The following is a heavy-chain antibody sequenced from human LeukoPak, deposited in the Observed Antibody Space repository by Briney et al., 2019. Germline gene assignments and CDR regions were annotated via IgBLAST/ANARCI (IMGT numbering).Heavy chain of an antibody. J-gene: IGHJ4*02. CDR2: ISYSGST. Sequence: SETLSLTCTVSGGSISSYYWSWIRQPPGKGLEWIAYISYSGSTNYNPSLRSRVTISLDTSKNHFSLKLSSVTAEDKAVYYCARQNSSYDLGPFAYWCQGILVIVSS. CDR3: ARQNSSYDLGPFAY. CDR1: GGSISSYY. D-gene: IGHD5-12*01. V-gene: IGHV4-59*08.